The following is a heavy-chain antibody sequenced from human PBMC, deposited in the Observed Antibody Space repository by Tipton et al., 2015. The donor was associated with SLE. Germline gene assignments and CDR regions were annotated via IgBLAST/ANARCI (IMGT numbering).Heavy chain of an antibody. CDR2: INHSGST. Sequence: TLSLTCAVSGGSISSSSYYWSWIRQPPGKGLERIGEINHSGSTNYNPSLKSRVTIFVDTSKNQFSLKLSSVTAADTAVYYCARGWDYDFWSGYADYWGQGTLVTVSS. V-gene: IGHV4-39*01. CDR3: ARGWDYDFWSGYADY. D-gene: IGHD3-3*01. J-gene: IGHJ4*02. CDR1: GGSISSSSYY.